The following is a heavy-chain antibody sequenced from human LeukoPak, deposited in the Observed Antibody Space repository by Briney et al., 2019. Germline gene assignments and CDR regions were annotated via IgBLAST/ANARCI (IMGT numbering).Heavy chain of an antibody. CDR1: GGSISSYY. Sequence: PSETLSLTCTVSGGSISSYYWSWIRQPPGKGLEWIGYIFYSGSTNYNPSLKSRVTISVDRSKNQFSLKLSSVTAADTAVYYCARSENSIWYGAFDIWGQGTMVTVSS. J-gene: IGHJ3*02. CDR3: ARSENSIWYGAFDI. CDR2: IFYSGST. D-gene: IGHD6-13*01. V-gene: IGHV4-59*08.